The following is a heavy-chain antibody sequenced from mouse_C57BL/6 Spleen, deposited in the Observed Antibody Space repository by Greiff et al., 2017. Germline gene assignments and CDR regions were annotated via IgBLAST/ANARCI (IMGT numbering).Heavy chain of an antibody. CDR3: AQCNSVSSYNYFDC. CDR2: IHPSDSDT. J-gene: IGHJ2*01. Sequence: QVQLQQPGAELVKPGASVKVSCKASGYTFTSYWMHWVKQRPGQGLEWIGRIHPSDSDTNYNQKFKGKATLTVDKSSSTAYMQLNSLTSEDSAVYYCAQCNSVSSYNYFDCWGQGTTLTVSS. CDR1: GYTFTSYW. D-gene: IGHD1-1*01. V-gene: IGHV1-74*01.